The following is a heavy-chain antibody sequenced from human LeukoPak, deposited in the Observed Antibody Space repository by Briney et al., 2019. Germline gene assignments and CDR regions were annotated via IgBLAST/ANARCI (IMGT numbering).Heavy chain of an antibody. CDR1: GYTFTGYY. CDR2: INPNSGGT. CDR3: ARGWGYQLLGFDAFDI. J-gene: IGHJ3*02. Sequence: ASVKVSCKASGYTFTGYYMHWVRQAPGQGLEWMGWINPNSGGTNYAQKFQGRVTMTRDTSISTAYMELSRLRSDDTAVYYCARGWGYQLLGFDAFDIWGQGTMVTVSS. D-gene: IGHD2-2*01. V-gene: IGHV1-2*02.